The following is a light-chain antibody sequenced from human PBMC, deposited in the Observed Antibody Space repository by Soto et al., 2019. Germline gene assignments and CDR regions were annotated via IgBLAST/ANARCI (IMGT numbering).Light chain of an antibody. V-gene: IGLV2-11*01. CDR2: DVS. J-gene: IGLJ3*02. Sequence: QSALTQPRSVSGSPGQSVTISCTGTSSDVGAYNYVSWYQQHPGKVPKRMIYDVSRRPSGVPDRFSGSNSGNTASLTISGLQADDESDYYCCSYASSYTLVFGGGNKVT. CDR1: SSDVGAYNY. CDR3: CSYASSYTLV.